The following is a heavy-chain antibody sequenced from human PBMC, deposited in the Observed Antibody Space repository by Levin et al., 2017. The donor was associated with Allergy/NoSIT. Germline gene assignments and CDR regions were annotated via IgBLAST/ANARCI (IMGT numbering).Heavy chain of an antibody. D-gene: IGHD3-10*01. J-gene: IGHJ4*02. CDR1: GYTFTSYG. CDR3: ARESSITMVRGVIILPNRLPYYFDY. CDR2: ISAYNGNT. V-gene: IGHV1-18*01. Sequence: ASVKVSCKASGYTFTSYGISWVRQAPGQGLEWMGWISAYNGNTNYAQKLQGRVTMTTDTSTSTAYMELRSLRSDDTAVYYCARESSITMVRGVIILPNRLPYYFDYWGQGTLVTVSS.